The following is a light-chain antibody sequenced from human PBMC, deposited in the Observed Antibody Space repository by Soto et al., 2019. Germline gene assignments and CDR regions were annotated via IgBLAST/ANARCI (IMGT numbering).Light chain of an antibody. CDR3: AAWDDSLSGPV. V-gene: IGLV1-47*02. J-gene: IGLJ1*01. Sequence: QSVLTQPPSASGTPGQRVTISCSGSSSNIGSNYVYWYQQLPGTAPKLLIYSNNQRPSGVPDRFSGSKSGTSASLAISGLRSEDEADYYCAAWDDSLSGPVFGTVTKLTVL. CDR1: SSNIGSNY. CDR2: SNN.